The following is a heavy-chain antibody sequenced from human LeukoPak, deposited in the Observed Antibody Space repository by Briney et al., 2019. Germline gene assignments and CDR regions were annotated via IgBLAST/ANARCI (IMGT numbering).Heavy chain of an antibody. CDR1: AYTFTAYY. D-gene: IGHD3-22*01. CDR3: AATYYYDRGGLHY. Sequence: GASVKASYTPSAYTFTAYYMLWVRQAPGQGLEWMGWINPNSGGTNYAQKFQGRVTMTRDTSISTAYMELSRLRSDDTAVYYCAATYYYDRGGLHYWGEGTLVSVSS. V-gene: IGHV1-2*02. CDR2: INPNSGGT. J-gene: IGHJ4*02.